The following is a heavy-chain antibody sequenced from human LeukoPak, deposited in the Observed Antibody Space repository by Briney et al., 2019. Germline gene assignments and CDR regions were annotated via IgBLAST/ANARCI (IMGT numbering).Heavy chain of an antibody. CDR3: ATDLLYMIAPCYFQH. D-gene: IGHD3-22*01. CDR1: GFTFSSYW. Sequence: PGGSLRLSCAASGFTFSSYWMSWVRQAPGKGLEWVANIKQDGSEKYYVDSVKGRFTISRDNAKNPLYLQMNSLRAEDTAVYYCATDLLYMIAPCYFQHWGQGTLVTVSS. V-gene: IGHV3-7*05. J-gene: IGHJ1*01. CDR2: IKQDGSEK.